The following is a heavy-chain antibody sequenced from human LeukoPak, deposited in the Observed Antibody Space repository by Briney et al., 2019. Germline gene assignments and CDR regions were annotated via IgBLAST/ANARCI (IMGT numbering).Heavy chain of an antibody. Sequence: ASVKVSCKASGGTYSSYAISWVRQAPGQGLEWMGGIIPIFGTANYAQKFQGRVTITADESTSTAYMELSSLRSEDTAVYYCARERFDSSGYYFDYWGQGTLVTVSS. CDR1: GGTYSSYA. D-gene: IGHD3-22*01. CDR2: IIPIFGTA. J-gene: IGHJ4*02. V-gene: IGHV1-69*13. CDR3: ARERFDSSGYYFDY.